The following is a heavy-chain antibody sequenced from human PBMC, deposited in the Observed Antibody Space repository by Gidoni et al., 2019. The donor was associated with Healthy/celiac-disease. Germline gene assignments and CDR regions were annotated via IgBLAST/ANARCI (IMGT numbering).Heavy chain of an antibody. D-gene: IGHD3-22*01. CDR1: VGSISSGDYY. V-gene: IGHV4-30-4*01. CDR3: ARTEYYYDSSGYSGPGYFDY. Sequence: QVQLQESGPGLVKPSQTLSLTCTVSVGSISSGDYYCSWIRQPPGKGLEWIGYIYYSGSTYYNPSLKSRVTISVDTSKNQFSLKLSSVTAADTAVYYCARTEYYYDSSGYSGPGYFDYWGQGTLVTVSS. CDR2: IYYSGST. J-gene: IGHJ4*02.